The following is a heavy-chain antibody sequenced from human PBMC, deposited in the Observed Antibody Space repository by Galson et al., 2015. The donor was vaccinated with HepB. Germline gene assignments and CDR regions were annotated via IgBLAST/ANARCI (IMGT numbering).Heavy chain of an antibody. J-gene: IGHJ5*02. V-gene: IGHV3-23*01. CDR1: GFAFINYA. CDR3: ARATYSTAGNTYGWFDP. CDR2: SRGETFGT. Sequence: SLRISCAASGFAFINYAMTWVRQAPGKGLDWVSISRGETFGTHYADSVEGRFTISRDNSRSTLYLQMDSLRADDTAIYYCARATYSTAGNTYGWFDPWGQGTLVTVSS. D-gene: IGHD2-21*01.